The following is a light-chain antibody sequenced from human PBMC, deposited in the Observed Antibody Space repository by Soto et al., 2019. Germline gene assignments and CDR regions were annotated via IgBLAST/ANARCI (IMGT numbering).Light chain of an antibody. J-gene: IGLJ2*01. V-gene: IGLV2-14*01. CDR2: EVT. CDR3: SSYTTTTTPVV. Sequence: QSVLTQPASVSGSPGQSITISCTGTSSYIGTYDYVSWYQHHPGKAPKLMIYEVTNRPSGVSDRFSGSKSGKTASLTISGLQAEDEADYYCSSYTTTTTPVVFGGGTKLTVL. CDR1: SSYIGTYDY.